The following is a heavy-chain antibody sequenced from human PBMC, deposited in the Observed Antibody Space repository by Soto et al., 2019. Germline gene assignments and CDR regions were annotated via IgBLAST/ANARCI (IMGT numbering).Heavy chain of an antibody. D-gene: IGHD6-19*01. CDR2: ISGSGGST. Sequence: EVQLLESGGGLVQPGGSLRLSCAASGFTFSSYAMSWVRQAPGKGLEWVSAISGSGGSTYYADSVKGRFNISRDNSKNTLYLQMNSLRADDTAVYYCAKDLRSSGWAEGISAFDIWGQGTMVTVSS. CDR1: GFTFSSYA. CDR3: AKDLRSSGWAEGISAFDI. J-gene: IGHJ3*02. V-gene: IGHV3-23*01.